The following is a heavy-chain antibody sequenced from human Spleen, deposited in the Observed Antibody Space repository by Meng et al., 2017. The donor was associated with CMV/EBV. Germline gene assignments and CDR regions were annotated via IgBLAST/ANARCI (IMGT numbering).Heavy chain of an antibody. D-gene: IGHD1-14*01. V-gene: IGHV4-31*03. CDR3: ARGHPEVDYYYGMDV. J-gene: IGHJ6*02. CDR1: GGSISSGGYY. CDR2: VYYSGST. Sequence: SETLSLTCNVSGGSISSGGYYWSWIRQHPGKGLEWIGYVYYSGSTYYNPSLKSRVTISVDTSKNQFSLKLSSVTAADTAVYYCARGHPEVDYYYGMDVWGQGTTVTVSS.